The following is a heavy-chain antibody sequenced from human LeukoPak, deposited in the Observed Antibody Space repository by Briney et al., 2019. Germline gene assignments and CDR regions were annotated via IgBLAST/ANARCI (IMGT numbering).Heavy chain of an antibody. CDR3: ARAGATAYNWFDP. D-gene: IGHD4/OR15-4a*01. Sequence: SETLSLTCTVSGGSISSGDYYWSWIRQPPGKALAWIGYIYYSGSTYYNPSLKSRVTISVDTSKNQFSLKLSSVTAADTAVYYCARAGATAYNWFDPWGQGTLVTVSS. CDR1: GGSISSGDYY. V-gene: IGHV4-30-4*02. CDR2: IYYSGST. J-gene: IGHJ5*02.